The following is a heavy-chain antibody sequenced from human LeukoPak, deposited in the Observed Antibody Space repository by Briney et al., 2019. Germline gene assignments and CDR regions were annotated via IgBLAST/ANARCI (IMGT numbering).Heavy chain of an antibody. CDR3: AKGLKTAVGPYKGYHYYMDV. D-gene: IGHD5-18*01. J-gene: IGHJ6*03. Sequence: PGGSLRLSCAASGFTFDDYGMSWVRQAPGKGLEWVSTINDRGIATYYADSVKGRFTISRDNSKNTLSLQVSSLRAEDTAIYYCAKGLKTAVGPYKGYHYYMDVWGKGTTVTVSS. CDR2: INDRGIAT. CDR1: GFTFDDYG. V-gene: IGHV3-23*01.